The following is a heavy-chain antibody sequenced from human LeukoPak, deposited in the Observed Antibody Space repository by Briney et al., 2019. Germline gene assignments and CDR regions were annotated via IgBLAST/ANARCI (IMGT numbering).Heavy chain of an antibody. D-gene: IGHD3-3*01. J-gene: IGHJ4*02. CDR2: IYHTGST. V-gene: IGHV4-30-4*01. Sequence: PSQTLSLTCSVSGGSISRDDYYWSWIRQPPGKGLEWIAYIYHTGSTYYNPSLKSRVTMSVDTSKNQFSLNLSSVTAADTAVYYCASVRSGYRFDYWGQGTLVTVSS. CDR1: GGSISRDDYY. CDR3: ASVRSGYRFDY.